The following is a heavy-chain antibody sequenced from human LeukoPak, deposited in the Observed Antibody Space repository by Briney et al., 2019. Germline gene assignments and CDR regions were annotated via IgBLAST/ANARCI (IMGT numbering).Heavy chain of an antibody. CDR1: GFIFSSYA. CDR3: AKDPPETDQRDYDFWSGYYTRRHYYYYGMDV. CDR2: ISGSGGST. V-gene: IGHV3-23*01. Sequence: GGSLRLSCAASGFIFSSYAMSWVRQAPGKGLEWVSAISGSGGSTYYADSVKGRFTISRDNSKNTLYLQMNSLRAEDTAVYYCAKDPPETDQRDYDFWSGYYTRRHYYYYGMDVWGQGTTVTVSS. D-gene: IGHD3-3*01. J-gene: IGHJ6*02.